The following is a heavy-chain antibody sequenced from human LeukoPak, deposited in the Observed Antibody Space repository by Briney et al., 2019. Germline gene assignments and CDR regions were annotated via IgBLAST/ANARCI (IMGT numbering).Heavy chain of an antibody. D-gene: IGHD2/OR15-2a*01. CDR2: ISGSGGST. J-gene: IGHJ4*02. CDR1: GFTFSSYG. Sequence: GGSPRLSCAASGFTFSSYGMSWVRQAPGKGLEWVSAISGSGGSTYYADSVKGRFTISRDNAKNSLFLQMNSLRAEDTAAYYCARGVGNFRYYFVYWGQGTLVTVSS. CDR3: ARGVGNFRYYFVY. V-gene: IGHV3-23*01.